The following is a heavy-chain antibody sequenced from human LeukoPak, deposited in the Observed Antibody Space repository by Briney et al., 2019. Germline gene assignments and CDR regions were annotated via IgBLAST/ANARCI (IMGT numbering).Heavy chain of an antibody. D-gene: IGHD6-6*01. V-gene: IGHV3-9*01. CDR1: GFTFEDYA. CDR3: AKGNPDLYSSSWDY. CDR2: VTWNSVTI. Sequence: PGRSLRLSCAGSGFTFEDYAMHWVRQAPGKGLEWDSGVTWNSVTIHYADSVKGRFTISRDNAKSSLYLQMDSLRAEDTALYYCAKGNPDLYSSSWDYWGQGTLVTVSS. J-gene: IGHJ4*02.